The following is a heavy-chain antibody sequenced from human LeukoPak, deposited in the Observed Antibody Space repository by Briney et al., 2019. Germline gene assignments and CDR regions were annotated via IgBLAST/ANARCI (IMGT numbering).Heavy chain of an antibody. Sequence: GASVKVSCKASGYTFTNYPMHWVRQAPGQGLEWMGIVDPSGGSMKYEQTFQGRITLTRDTSTSTFYMTLSSLRSDDTAIYYCARDPGYDSSGYFDYWGQGTLVTVSS. CDR1: GYTFTNYP. J-gene: IGHJ4*02. CDR3: ARDPGYDSSGYFDY. V-gene: IGHV1-46*01. CDR2: VDPSGGSM. D-gene: IGHD3-22*01.